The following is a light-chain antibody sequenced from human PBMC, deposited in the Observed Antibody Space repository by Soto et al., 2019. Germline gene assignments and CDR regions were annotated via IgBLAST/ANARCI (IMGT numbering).Light chain of an antibody. J-gene: IGKJ2*02. CDR2: AAS. V-gene: IGKV1-39*01. CDR1: QSISTY. Sequence: DIQMTQSPSSLSASVGDRVTITCRASQSISTYLNWYQQIPGKAPKLLIYAASTLQSGVPSRFSGGGSGTDVTLTISSLQPDDFATYFCQQGYSNPRTFGQGTKLEIK. CDR3: QQGYSNPRT.